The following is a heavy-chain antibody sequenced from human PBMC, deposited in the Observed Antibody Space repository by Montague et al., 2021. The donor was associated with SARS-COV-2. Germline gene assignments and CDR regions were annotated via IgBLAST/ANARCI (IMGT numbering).Heavy chain of an antibody. J-gene: IGHJ6*01. CDR1: LHCGVVDLW. V-gene: IGHV4-4*02. D-gene: IGHD6-19*01. Sequence: SETLSLTCAVYLHCGVVDLWRSSEQQAPELQLLSFLVSYLVLENNYSPSLKSRVTISVDKTKNQLYLKMRSVTAADTAVYYCARDLSQWLADYYYYGLDVWGQGTRVTVSS. CDR2: SYLVLEN. CDR3: ARDLSQWLADYYYYGLDV.